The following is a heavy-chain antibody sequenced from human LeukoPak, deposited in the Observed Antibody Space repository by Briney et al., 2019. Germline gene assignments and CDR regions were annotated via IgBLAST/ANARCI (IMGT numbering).Heavy chain of an antibody. V-gene: IGHV1-2*02. Sequence: ASVKVSCKASGYIFTGYYMHWVRQAPGQGLEGMGWSNPHCGGTNYAQKFQGGVTMIRDTTISTAYMELSRLRSDDTAVYYCARAGDSYNEGLDPWGQGTLVTVSS. D-gene: IGHD5-24*01. CDR1: GYIFTGYY. CDR3: ARAGDSYNEGLDP. CDR2: SNPHCGGT. J-gene: IGHJ5*02.